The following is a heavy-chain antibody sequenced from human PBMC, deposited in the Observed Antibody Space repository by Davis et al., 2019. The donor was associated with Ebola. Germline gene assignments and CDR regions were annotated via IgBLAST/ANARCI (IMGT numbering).Heavy chain of an antibody. CDR3: AREEHTGTIDY. D-gene: IGHD1-7*01. V-gene: IGHV4-34*01. CDR1: GGSFSGYY. J-gene: IGHJ4*02. CDR2: INHSGST. Sequence: MPGGSLRLSCAVYGGSFSGYYWSGIRQPPGKGLEWIGEINHSGSTNYNPSLKSRVTISVDTSKNQFSLKLSSVTAADTAVYYCAREEHTGTIDYWGQGTLVTVSS.